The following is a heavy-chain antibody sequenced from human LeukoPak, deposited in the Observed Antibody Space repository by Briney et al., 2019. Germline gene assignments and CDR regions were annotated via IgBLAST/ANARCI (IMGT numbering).Heavy chain of an antibody. CDR3: AREIIVVPAAMPLDP. D-gene: IGHD2-2*01. V-gene: IGHV1-2*02. CDR2: INPNSGGT. CDR1: GYTFTGYY. Sequence: ASVKVSCEASGYTFTGYYMHWVRQAPGQGLEWMGWINPNSGGTNYAQKFQGRVTMTRDTSTSTAYMELSRLRSDDTAVYYCAREIIVVPAAMPLDPWGQGTLVTVSS. J-gene: IGHJ5*02.